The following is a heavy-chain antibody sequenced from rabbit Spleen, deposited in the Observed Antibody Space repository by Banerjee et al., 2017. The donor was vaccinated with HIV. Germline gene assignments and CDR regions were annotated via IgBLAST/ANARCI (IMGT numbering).Heavy chain of an antibody. J-gene: IGHJ4*01. D-gene: IGHD1-1*01. CDR3: ARGAYDSSSGYYDGYYFNL. Sequence: LEESGGGLVKPGGTLTLTCTVSGFSFSSNWICWVRQAPGKGLEWIACIDTNDGDTDYANWPKGRITISKTSSTTVTLQMTSLTAADTATYFCARGAYDSSSGYYDGYYFNLWGPGTLVTVS. CDR1: GFSFSSNW. CDR2: IDTNDGDT. V-gene: IGHV1S45*01.